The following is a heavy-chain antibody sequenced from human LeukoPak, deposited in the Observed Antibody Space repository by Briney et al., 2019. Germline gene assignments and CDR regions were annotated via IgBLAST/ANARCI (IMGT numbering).Heavy chain of an antibody. CDR2: IDSDDSRT. CDR3: AREAEAFDI. CDR1: GFSFSTSW. J-gene: IGHJ3*02. V-gene: IGHV3-74*01. Sequence: GGSQRLSCAASGFSFSTSWMHWVRQAPGKGLEWVARIDSDDSRTIYADSVEGRFTISRDNSKNTLYLQMNSLRAEDTAVYYCAREAEAFDIWGQGTMVTVSS.